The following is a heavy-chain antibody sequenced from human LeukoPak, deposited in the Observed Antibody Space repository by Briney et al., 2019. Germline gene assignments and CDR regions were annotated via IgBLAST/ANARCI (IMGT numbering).Heavy chain of an antibody. D-gene: IGHD3-10*01. V-gene: IGHV1-8*02. J-gene: IGHJ5*02. CDR3: AREIRRWLDP. CDR1: GYTFTSYY. CDR2: MNPNSVNT. Sequence: ASVKVSCKASGYTFTSYYMHWVRQAPGQGLEWMGWMNPNSVNTGYAQKFQGRVTMTRNTSISTAYMELSSLRSEDTAVYYCAREIRRWLDPWGQGTLVTVSS.